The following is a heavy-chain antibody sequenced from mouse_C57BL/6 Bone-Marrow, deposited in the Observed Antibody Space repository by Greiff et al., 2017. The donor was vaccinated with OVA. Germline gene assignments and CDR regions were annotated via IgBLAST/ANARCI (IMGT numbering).Heavy chain of an antibody. D-gene: IGHD2-2*01. CDR1: GYSITSGYY. V-gene: IGHV3-6*01. CDR3: ARKGGYRDY. CDR2: ISYDGSN. Sequence: EVQRVESGPGLVKPSQSLSLTCSVTGYSITSGYYWNWIRQFPGNKLEWMGYISYDGSNNYNPSLKNRISITRDTSKNQFFLKLNSVTTEDTATYYCARKGGYRDYWGQGTTLTVSS. J-gene: IGHJ2*01.